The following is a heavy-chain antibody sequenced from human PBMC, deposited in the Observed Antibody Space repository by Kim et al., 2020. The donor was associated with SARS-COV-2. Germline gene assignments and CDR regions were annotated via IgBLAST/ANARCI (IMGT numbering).Heavy chain of an antibody. CDR1: GYTFTSYG. D-gene: IGHD3-10*01. CDR3: AREGGFNYYGSGSYDSGRGGTHYYYYGMDV. J-gene: IGHJ6*02. CDR2: ISAYNGNT. V-gene: IGHV1-18*04. Sequence: ASVKVSCKASGYTFTSYGISWVRQAPGQGLEWMGWISAYNGNTNYAQKLQGRVTMTTDTSTSTAYMELRSLRSDDTAVYYCAREGGFNYYGSGSYDSGRGGTHYYYYGMDVWGQGTTVTVSS.